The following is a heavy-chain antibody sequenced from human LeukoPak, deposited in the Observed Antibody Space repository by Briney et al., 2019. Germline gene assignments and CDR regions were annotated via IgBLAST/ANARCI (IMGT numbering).Heavy chain of an antibody. CDR3: ARERWDYFDSSGYPF. CDR1: GYTFSSYS. D-gene: IGHD3-22*01. J-gene: IGHJ4*02. Sequence: ASVKVSCKASGYTFSSYSISWVRQAPGQGLEWIGWISNYDGSTKFAQNLQGRVTLTTDTSTSTAYMELRSLRSDDTAVYYCARERWDYFDSSGYPFWGQGTLVTVS. V-gene: IGHV1-18*01. CDR2: ISNYDGST.